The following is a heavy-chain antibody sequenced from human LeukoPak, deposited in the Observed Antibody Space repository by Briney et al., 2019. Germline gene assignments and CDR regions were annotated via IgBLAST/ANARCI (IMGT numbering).Heavy chain of an antibody. Sequence: RSSETLSLTCTVSGGSISSYYWSWIRQPARKGLEWIGRIYTSGSTHYNPSLKNRVTMSVDTSKNQFSLKLSSVPAADTAVYYCARGNHYDSSGRFDYWGQGTLVTVSS. CDR2: IYTSGST. CDR1: GGSISSYY. D-gene: IGHD3-22*01. CDR3: ARGNHYDSSGRFDY. V-gene: IGHV4-4*07. J-gene: IGHJ4*02.